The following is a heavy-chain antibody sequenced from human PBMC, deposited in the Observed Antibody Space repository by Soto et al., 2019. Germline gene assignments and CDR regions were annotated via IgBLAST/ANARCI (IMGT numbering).Heavy chain of an antibody. D-gene: IGHD6-19*01. Sequence: PSETLSRTCAVSGGSISSSNWWSCFRQPPGKGLEWIGEIYHSGSTNYNPSLKSRVTISVDKSKNQFSLKLSSVTAADTAVYYCARDPEYSSVGFDYWGQGTLVTVSS. CDR1: GGSISSSNW. J-gene: IGHJ4*02. V-gene: IGHV4-4*02. CDR3: ARDPEYSSVGFDY. CDR2: IYHSGST.